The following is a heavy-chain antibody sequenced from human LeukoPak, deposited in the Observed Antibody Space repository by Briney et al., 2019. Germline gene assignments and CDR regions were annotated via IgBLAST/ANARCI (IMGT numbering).Heavy chain of an antibody. CDR1: GGSFSGYY. V-gene: IGHV4-34*01. Sequence: PSETLSLTCAVYGGSFSGYYWSWIRQPPGKGLEWIGEINHSGSTNYNPSLKSRVTISVDTSKNQFSLKLSSVTAADTAVYYCAIWYSSSPSGWLLWGQGTLVTVSS. CDR2: INHSGST. CDR3: AIWYSSSPSGWLL. D-gene: IGHD6-13*01. J-gene: IGHJ4*02.